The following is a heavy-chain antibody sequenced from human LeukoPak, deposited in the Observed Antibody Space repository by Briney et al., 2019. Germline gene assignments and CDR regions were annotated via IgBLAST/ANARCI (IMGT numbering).Heavy chain of an antibody. CDR2: FDPEDGET. V-gene: IGHV1-24*01. Sequence: ASVKVSCKVSGYTLTELSMHWVRQAPRKGLEWMGGFDPEDGETIYAQKFQGRVTMTEDTSTDTAYMELSSLRSEDTAVYYCATDRPLWFREKTGGHWFDPWGQGTLVTVSS. CDR1: GYTLTELS. CDR3: ATDRPLWFREKTGGHWFDP. D-gene: IGHD3-10*01. J-gene: IGHJ5*02.